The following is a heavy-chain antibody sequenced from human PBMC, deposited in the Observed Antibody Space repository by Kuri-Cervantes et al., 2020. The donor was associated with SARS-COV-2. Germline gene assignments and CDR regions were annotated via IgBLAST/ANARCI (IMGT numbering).Heavy chain of an antibody. CDR3: ARDLPGLYYAMDV. D-gene: IGHD2-2*01. CDR2: IYYSGST. V-gene: IGHV4-4*07. Sequence: GSRRLSCTVSGGSISGQYCNWIRQSAGKGLEWIGRIYYSGSTNYNPSLKSRFTMSVETSKNEFSLRLSSVTAADTAVYYCARDLPGLYYAMDVWGQGTTVTVSS. J-gene: IGHJ6*02. CDR1: GGSISGQY.